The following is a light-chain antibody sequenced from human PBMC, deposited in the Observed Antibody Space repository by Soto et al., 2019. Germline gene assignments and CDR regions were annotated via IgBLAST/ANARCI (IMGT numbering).Light chain of an antibody. CDR3: SSYTTSNTYV. CDR2: EVT. V-gene: IGLV2-18*02. Sequence: QSALTQPPSVSGSPGQSVTISCTGTSSEVGSYNSVSWYQQRPGTVPKLMIYEVTNRRSGVPDRFSGSRSGNTASLTISGIQAEDEADYYCSSYTTSNTYVFGTATKLTVL. CDR1: SSEVGSYNS. J-gene: IGLJ1*01.